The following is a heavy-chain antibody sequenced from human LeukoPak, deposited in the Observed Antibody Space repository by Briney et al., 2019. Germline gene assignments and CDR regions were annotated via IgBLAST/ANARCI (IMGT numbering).Heavy chain of an antibody. CDR1: GFSFSSYD. CDR2: ISYDGSNK. D-gene: IGHD5-12*01. J-gene: IGHJ4*02. Sequence: PGGSLRLSCAASGFSFSSYDMLWVRQAPGKGLEWVAVISYDGSNKYYADSVKGRFTISRDNSKNTLSLQMNSLRPEDTAVYYCAKRSGYGFDYWDQGTLLTVSS. V-gene: IGHV3-30*18. CDR3: AKRSGYGFDY.